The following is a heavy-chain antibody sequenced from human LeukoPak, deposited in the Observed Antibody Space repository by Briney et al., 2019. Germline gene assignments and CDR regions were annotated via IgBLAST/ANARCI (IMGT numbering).Heavy chain of an antibody. J-gene: IGHJ3*02. CDR1: GGTFISYA. D-gene: IGHD4-17*01. CDR2: IIPIFGTA. Sequence: ASVKVSCKASGGTFISYAISWVRQAPGQGGEWMGGIIPIFGTANYAQKFQGRVTITADKSTTTAYMELSSLRSEDTAVYYCARGYYGDYGAADAFDIWGQGTMVTVSS. V-gene: IGHV1-69*06. CDR3: ARGYYGDYGAADAFDI.